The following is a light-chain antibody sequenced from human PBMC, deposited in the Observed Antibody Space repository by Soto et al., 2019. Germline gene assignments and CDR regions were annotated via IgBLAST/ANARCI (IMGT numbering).Light chain of an antibody. CDR1: QGISNY. CDR2: GAS. Sequence: DIQMTQSPSSLSASVGDRVTISCRASQGISNYLAWYQQKPGKVPKLLIYGASTLQSGVPSRFSGSGSGTHFTLPITSLQPEDVAIYYCQKYDIAPWTSGQGTKVEIK. J-gene: IGKJ1*01. V-gene: IGKV1-27*01. CDR3: QKYDIAPWT.